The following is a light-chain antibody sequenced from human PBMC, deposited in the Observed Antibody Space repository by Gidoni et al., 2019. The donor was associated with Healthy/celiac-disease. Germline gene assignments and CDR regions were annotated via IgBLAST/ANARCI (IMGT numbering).Light chain of an antibody. Sequence: QSVLTQPPSVSAAPGQTVTISCSGSISTIGNNYVSWYQQLPGTAPKLLIYDNNKRPSGIPDRFSGSKSGTSATLGITGLQTGDEADYYCGTWDSSLSAYVFGTGTKVTVL. V-gene: IGLV1-51*01. CDR2: DNN. J-gene: IGLJ1*01. CDR3: GTWDSSLSAYV. CDR1: ISTIGNNY.